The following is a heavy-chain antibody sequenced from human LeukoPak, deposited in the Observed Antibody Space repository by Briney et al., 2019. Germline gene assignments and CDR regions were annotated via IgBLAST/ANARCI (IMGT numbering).Heavy chain of an antibody. V-gene: IGHV1-18*01. CDR3: ATPLSNGVFDM. J-gene: IGHJ3*02. Sequence: ASVKVSFKASGYSFTTYGVSWVRQAPGQGLEWMGWISPYNGNTKYAQKVQGRITMTTDTSTSTAYMELRSLRSDDTAVYYCATPLSNGVFDMWGRGTMVTVSS. D-gene: IGHD2-8*01. CDR2: ISPYNGNT. CDR1: GYSFTTYG.